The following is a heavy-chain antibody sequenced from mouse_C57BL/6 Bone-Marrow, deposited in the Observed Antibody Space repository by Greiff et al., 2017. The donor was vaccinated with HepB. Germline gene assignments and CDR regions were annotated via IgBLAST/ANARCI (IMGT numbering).Heavy chain of an antibody. J-gene: IGHJ1*03. V-gene: IGHV1-72*01. Sequence: QVQLQQSGAELVKPGASVKLSCKASGYTFTSYWMHWVKQRPGRGLEWIGRIDPNSGGTKYNEKFKSKATLTVDKPSSTAYMQLSRLTSEDAAVYYCARGYYGSSYRWYFDVWGTGTTVTVSS. CDR1: GYTFTSYW. CDR2: IDPNSGGT. D-gene: IGHD1-1*01. CDR3: ARGYYGSSYRWYFDV.